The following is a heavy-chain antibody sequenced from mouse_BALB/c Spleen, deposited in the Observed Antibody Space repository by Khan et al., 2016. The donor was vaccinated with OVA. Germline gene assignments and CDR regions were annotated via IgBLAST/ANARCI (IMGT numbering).Heavy chain of an antibody. Sequence: QVTLKESGPGILQPSQTLSLTCSFSGFSLSFSGLGVSWIRQPSGKGLEWLAHIYWDDHKRYNPSLKSRLTIFTDTSRNQVFLNITNVDTADTAPYYCARRRDWYFDYWGQGTTLTVSS. J-gene: IGHJ2*01. CDR3: ARRRDWYFDY. CDR1: GFSLSFSGLG. D-gene: IGHD3-3*01. CDR2: IYWDDHK. V-gene: IGHV8-12*01.